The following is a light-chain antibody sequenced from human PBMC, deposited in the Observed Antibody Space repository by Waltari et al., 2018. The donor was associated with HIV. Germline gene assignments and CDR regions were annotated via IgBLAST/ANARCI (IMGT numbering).Light chain of an antibody. CDR2: WAT. CDR3: QQSYATPT. V-gene: IGKV4-1*01. J-gene: IGKJ1*01. CDR1: QSLLTTFDKRNY. Sequence: IVMTQSPESLAVSPGGTAIINCKSGQSLLTTFDKRNYLGWYQQRPGKRPKLIIYWATIRESGVPARFSGSGSGTNFSLTITNFVSEDVAVYYWQQSYATPTFGQGTKLEI.